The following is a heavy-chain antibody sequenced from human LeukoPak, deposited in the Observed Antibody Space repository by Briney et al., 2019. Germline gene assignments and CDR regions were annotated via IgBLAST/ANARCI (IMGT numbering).Heavy chain of an antibody. CDR1: GFTFSRYG. V-gene: IGHV3-30*03. Sequence: PGGSLRLSCAASGFTFSRYGMHWVRQAPGKGLEWVAVISYDGSDKDYADSVKGRFTISRDNAKKTLYLQMNSLRDEDTAVYYCARGAGWYNFDYWGQGTLVTVSS. CDR3: ARGAGWYNFDY. CDR2: ISYDGSDK. J-gene: IGHJ4*02. D-gene: IGHD6-19*01.